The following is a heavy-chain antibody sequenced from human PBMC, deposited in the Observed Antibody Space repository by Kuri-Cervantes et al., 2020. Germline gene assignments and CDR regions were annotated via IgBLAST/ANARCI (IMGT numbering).Heavy chain of an antibody. CDR1: GDSVASNSAA. CDR2: TYYRSKWYN. V-gene: IGHV6-1*01. CDR3: ARSMYSSSWYGRLLVQGNYYYYGMDV. J-gene: IGHJ6*02. D-gene: IGHD6-13*01. Sequence: LRPSCDLLGDSVASNSAAWYWIRQSPSRGLEWLGRTYYRSKWYNDYAVSVKSRITINPDTSKNQFSLQLNSVTPEDTAVYHCARSMYSSSWYGRLLVQGNYYYYGMDVWGQGTTVTVSS.